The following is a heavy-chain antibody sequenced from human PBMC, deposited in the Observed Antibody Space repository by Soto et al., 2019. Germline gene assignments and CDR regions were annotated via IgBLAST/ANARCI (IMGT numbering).Heavy chain of an antibody. CDR1: GGSFSGYY. D-gene: IGHD2-8*02. Sequence: QVQLQQWGAGLLKPSETLSLTCAVYGGSFSGYYWTWIRQPPGTGLEWIGEINHSGSTNYNPSLKRRVPISVDTSKNQFSLKLTSVSAAVTAVYYCARDKITGLFDYWGQGTLVTVSS. V-gene: IGHV4-34*01. J-gene: IGHJ4*02. CDR2: INHSGST. CDR3: ARDKITGLFDY.